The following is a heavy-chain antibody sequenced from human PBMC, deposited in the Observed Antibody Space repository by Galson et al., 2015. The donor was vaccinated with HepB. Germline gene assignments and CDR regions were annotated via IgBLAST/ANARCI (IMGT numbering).Heavy chain of an antibody. CDR2: IKQDGSEK. CDR3: ARYYYGSGSYYNFDY. V-gene: IGHV3-7*03. D-gene: IGHD3-10*01. J-gene: IGHJ4*02. CDR1: GFTFSSYW. Sequence: SLRLSCAASGFTFSSYWMSWVRQAPGKGLEWVANIKQDGSEKYYVDSVRGRFTISRDNAKNSLYLQMNSLRAEDTAVYYCARYYYGSGSYYNFDYVGQGTLVTVSS.